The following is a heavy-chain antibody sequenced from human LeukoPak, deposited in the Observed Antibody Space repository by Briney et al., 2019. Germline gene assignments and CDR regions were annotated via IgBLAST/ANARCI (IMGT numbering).Heavy chain of an antibody. Sequence: SETLSLTCTVSGGSVSSGSYYWSWIRQPPGKGLEWIGYIYYSGSTNYNPSLKSRVTISVDTSKNQFSLKLSSVTAADTAVYYCARLSSFSSSKTAAPVSWFDPWGQGILVTVSS. CDR2: IYYSGST. J-gene: IGHJ5*02. CDR3: ARLSSFSSSKTAAPVSWFDP. V-gene: IGHV4-61*01. CDR1: GGSVSSGSYY. D-gene: IGHD6-13*01.